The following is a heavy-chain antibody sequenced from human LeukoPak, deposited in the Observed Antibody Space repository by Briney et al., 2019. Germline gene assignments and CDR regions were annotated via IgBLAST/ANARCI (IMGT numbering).Heavy chain of an antibody. V-gene: IGHV1-69*06. J-gene: IGHJ5*02. CDR2: IIPIFGTA. D-gene: IGHD6-13*01. CDR3: AAAAGPYNWFDP. Sequence: GSSVKVSCKASGGTFSSYAISWVRQAPGQGLEWMGGIIPIFGTANYAQKFQGRVTITADKSTSTAYMELSSLRPEDTAVYYCAAAAGPYNWFDPWGQGTLVTVSS. CDR1: GGTFSSYA.